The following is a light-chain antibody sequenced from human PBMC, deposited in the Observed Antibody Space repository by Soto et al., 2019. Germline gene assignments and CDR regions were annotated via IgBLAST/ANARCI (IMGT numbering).Light chain of an antibody. V-gene: IGKV1-9*01. CDR3: QQLNTYPFT. J-gene: IGKJ4*01. CDR1: QGISSY. Sequence: DIQLTRSPSFLSASVGDRVTITCRASQGISSYLAWYQQKPGKAPKLLIYAASTLQSGVPSRFSGSESGTEFTLTISSLHPEDFATYYCQQLNTYPFTFGGGTKVDIK. CDR2: AAS.